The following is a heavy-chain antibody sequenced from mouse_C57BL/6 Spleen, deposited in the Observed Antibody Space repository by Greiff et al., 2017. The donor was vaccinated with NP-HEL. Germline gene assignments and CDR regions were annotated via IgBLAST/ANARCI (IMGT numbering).Heavy chain of an antibody. CDR2: IDPENGDT. CDR1: GFNIKDDY. J-gene: IGHJ2*01. D-gene: IGHD2-2*01. CDR3: TTLYGYDGGFDD. V-gene: IGHV14-4*01. Sequence: VQLQQSGAELVRPGASVKLSCTASGFNIKDDYMHWVKQRPEQGLEWIGWIDPENGDTEYASQFQGKATITADTSSNTAYLQLSSLTSEDTAVYYCTTLYGYDGGFDDWGQGTTLTVSS.